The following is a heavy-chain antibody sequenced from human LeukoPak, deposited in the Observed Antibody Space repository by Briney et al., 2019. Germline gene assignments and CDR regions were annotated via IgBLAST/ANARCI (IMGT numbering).Heavy chain of an antibody. CDR3: AVLWFGEHTGGYYFDY. J-gene: IGHJ4*02. Sequence: SVKVSCKASGGTFSSYAISWVRQAPGQGLEWMGGIIPIFGTANYAQKFQGRVTITADKSTSTAYMELSSLRSEDTAVYYCAVLWFGEHTGGYYFDYWGQGTLVTVSS. CDR1: GGTFSSYA. CDR2: IIPIFGTA. V-gene: IGHV1-69*06. D-gene: IGHD3-10*01.